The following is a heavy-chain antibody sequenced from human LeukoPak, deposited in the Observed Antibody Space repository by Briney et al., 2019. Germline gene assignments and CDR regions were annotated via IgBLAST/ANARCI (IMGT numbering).Heavy chain of an antibody. J-gene: IGHJ4*02. CDR1: GFTFTNAW. CDR2: IKRKTDGGTT. Sequence: GGSLRLSCAASGFTFTNAWMSWVRQAPGKGLEWVGRIKRKTDGGTTDYAAPVKGRFTISRDDSKNTLYLQMNSLKTEDTAVYYCARGDSSGYYYFEYWGQGTLVTVSS. D-gene: IGHD6-19*01. CDR3: ARGDSSGYYYFEY. V-gene: IGHV3-15*01.